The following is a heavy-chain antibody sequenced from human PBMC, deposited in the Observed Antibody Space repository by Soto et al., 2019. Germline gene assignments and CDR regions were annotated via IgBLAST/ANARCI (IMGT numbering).Heavy chain of an antibody. CDR2: INPSGGST. Sequence: ASVKVSCKASGYTFTSYYMHWVRQAPGQGLEWMGIINPSGGSTSYAQKFQGRVTMTRDTSTSTVYMELSSLRSEDTAVYYCARGRGMVRGAGYWYFDLWGSGTLVTVSS. CDR1: GYTFTSYY. CDR3: ARGRGMVRGAGYWYFDL. D-gene: IGHD3-10*01. J-gene: IGHJ2*01. V-gene: IGHV1-46*01.